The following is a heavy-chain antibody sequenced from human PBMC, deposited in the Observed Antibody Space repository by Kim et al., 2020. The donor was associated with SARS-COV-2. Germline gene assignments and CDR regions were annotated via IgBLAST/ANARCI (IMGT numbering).Heavy chain of an antibody. CDR1: GFTFGDYA. D-gene: IGHD3-10*01. V-gene: IGHV3-49*03. J-gene: IGHJ4*02. Sequence: GGSLRLSCTASGFTFGDYAMSWFRQAPGKGLEWVGFIRSKAYGGTTEYAASVKGRFTISRDASKSIAYRQMNSLKTEDTAVYYCTREAGYGSGSYHDYWGQGTLVTVSS. CDR2: IRSKAYGGTT. CDR3: TREAGYGSGSYHDY.